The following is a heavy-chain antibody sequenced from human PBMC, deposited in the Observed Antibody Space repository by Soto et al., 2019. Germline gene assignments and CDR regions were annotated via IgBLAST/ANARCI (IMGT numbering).Heavy chain of an antibody. CDR2: ISYDGSNK. V-gene: IGHV3-30-3*01. CDR3: ARSSPSRDGYAEPDY. CDR1: GFTFSSYA. D-gene: IGHD2-2*01. Sequence: QVQLVESGGGVVQPGRSLRLSCAASGFTFSSYAMHWVRQAPGKGLEWVAVISYDGSNKDYADSVKGRFTISRDNSKNTLYLQMNSLRAEDTAVYYCARSSPSRDGYAEPDYWGQGTLVTVSS. J-gene: IGHJ4*02.